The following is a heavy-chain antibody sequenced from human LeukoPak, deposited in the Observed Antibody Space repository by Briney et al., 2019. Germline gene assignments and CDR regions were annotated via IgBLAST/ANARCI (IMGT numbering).Heavy chain of an antibody. CDR2: KNQDGGEK. CDR1: GFTFSSFW. V-gene: IGHV3-7*03. CDR3: ARDGYSYGYPCAY. Sequence: SGGPLRLSFAASGFTFSSFWMSWVRPAPGRGLEWLANKNQDGGEKYYVDSVKGRFTISRDNAKNSLYLQMNSLRAEDTAVYYCARDGYSYGYPCAYWGGGPVVSVFS. D-gene: IGHD5-18*01. J-gene: IGHJ4*02.